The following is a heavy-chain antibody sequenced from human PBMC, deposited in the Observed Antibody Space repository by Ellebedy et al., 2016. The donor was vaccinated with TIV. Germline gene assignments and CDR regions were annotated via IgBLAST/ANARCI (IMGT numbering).Heavy chain of an antibody. J-gene: IGHJ3*01. CDR2: IKYDEIEK. CDR1: GFTFNRFW. Sequence: PGGSLRLSCGAYGFTFNRFWMAWLRQAPGKRLEYVAHIKYDEIEKYHLDAVKGRFTISRDNARNSLYLQMNSLRVDDTAIYYCARDTVEMPSGDAFDLWGRGQWSPSLQ. CDR3: ARDTVEMPSGDAFDL. D-gene: IGHD5-24*01. V-gene: IGHV3-7*04.